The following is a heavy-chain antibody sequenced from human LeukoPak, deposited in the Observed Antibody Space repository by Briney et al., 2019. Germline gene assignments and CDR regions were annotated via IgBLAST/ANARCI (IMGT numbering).Heavy chain of an antibody. Sequence: PGGSLRLSCAASGLIFSSYAMSWVRQAPGKGLEWVSYISSTSSIIYYADSVKGRFTISRDYAKNSLYLQMNSLRVEDTAVYYCARDKVGSTANFDYWGQGTLVTVSS. D-gene: IGHD1-26*01. J-gene: IGHJ4*02. CDR1: GLIFSSYA. CDR2: ISSTSSII. V-gene: IGHV3-48*04. CDR3: ARDKVGSTANFDY.